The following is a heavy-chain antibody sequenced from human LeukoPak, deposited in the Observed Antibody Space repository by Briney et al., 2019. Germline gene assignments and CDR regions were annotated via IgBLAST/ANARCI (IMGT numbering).Heavy chain of an antibody. Sequence: SETLSLSCTVSGGSISSYYWSWIRQPPGKGLEWIGYIYYSGSTNYNPSLKSRVTISVDTSKNQFSLKLSSVTAADTAVYYCARHYYDSSGYYYFDYWGQGTLVTVSS. CDR1: GGSISSYY. CDR2: IYYSGST. V-gene: IGHV4-59*08. D-gene: IGHD3-22*01. CDR3: ARHYYDSSGYYYFDY. J-gene: IGHJ4*02.